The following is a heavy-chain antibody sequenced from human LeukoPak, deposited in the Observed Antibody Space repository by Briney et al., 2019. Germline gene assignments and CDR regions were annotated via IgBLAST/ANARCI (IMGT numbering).Heavy chain of an antibody. CDR2: INHSGST. CDR1: GGSFSGYY. V-gene: IGHV4-34*01. Sequence: SETLSLTCAVYGGSFSGYYWSWIRQPPGKGLEWIGEINHSGSTNYNPSLKSRVTISVDPSKNQFSLKLSSVTAADTAVYYCARGPRIAAAGLYYYYYGMDVWGQGTTVTVSS. J-gene: IGHJ6*02. CDR3: ARGPRIAAAGLYYYYYGMDV. D-gene: IGHD6-13*01.